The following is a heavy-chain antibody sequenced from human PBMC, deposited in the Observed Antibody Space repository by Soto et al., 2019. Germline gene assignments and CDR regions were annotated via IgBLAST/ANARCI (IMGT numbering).Heavy chain of an antibody. CDR1: GFTFKDFA. V-gene: IGHV3-23*01. J-gene: IGHJ6*02. CDR3: ARDRTFNFYYGMDV. CDR2: ISGSGVST. Sequence: GGSLRLSCAASGFTFKDFAMSWVRLAPGRGLEWVSGISGSGVSTYYAASVKGRFTISRDNSKITVYLQMNSLRDEDTAIYYCARDRTFNFYYGMDVWGQGTTVTVSS.